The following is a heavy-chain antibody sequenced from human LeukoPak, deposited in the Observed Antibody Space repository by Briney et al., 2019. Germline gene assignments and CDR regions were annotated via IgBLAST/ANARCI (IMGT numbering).Heavy chain of an antibody. CDR1: GFTFYMYA. V-gene: IGHV3-23*01. D-gene: IGHD3-22*01. CDR2: MCGTAGCT. J-gene: IGHJ5*01. CDR3: AKDRPNFHESSGHDYRRGGDS. Sequence: PGRSLTLSCQASGFTFYMYAMSLVRQAPGKGLEWVASMCGTAGCTFYPDSMKGRFTISRDNSKNILYLQMNSLRAEDTAMYYCAKDRPNFHESSGHDYRRGGDSWGQGTLVTVSS.